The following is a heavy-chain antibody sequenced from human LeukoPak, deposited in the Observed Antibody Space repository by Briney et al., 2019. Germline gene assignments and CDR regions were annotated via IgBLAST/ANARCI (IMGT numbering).Heavy chain of an antibody. V-gene: IGHV3-23*01. CDR2: IIGSGATT. D-gene: IGHD6-19*01. CDR1: GFTFNLYA. J-gene: IGHJ4*02. CDR3: AKFLQYNNGRNFDF. Sequence: GGSLRLSCAAPGFTFNLYAMSWVRQAPGKGLERVSSIIGSGATTDYADSVKGRFTISRDNSKNTLFLQMDSLRAEDTAIYYCAKFLQYNNGRNFDFWGQGTLVTVSS.